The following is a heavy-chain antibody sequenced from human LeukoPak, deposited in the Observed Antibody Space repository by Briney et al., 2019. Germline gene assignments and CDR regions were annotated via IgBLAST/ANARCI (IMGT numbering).Heavy chain of an antibody. CDR2: IIPILGIA. J-gene: IGHJ6*02. CDR3: ARDQRLTLEWLSSSRYGMDV. CDR1: GGTFSSYT. V-gene: IGHV1-69*04. D-gene: IGHD3-3*01. Sequence: GASVKVSCKASGGTFSSYTISWVRQAPGQGLEWMGRIIPILGIANYAQKFQGRVTITADKSTSTAYMELSSLRSEDTAVYYCARDQRLTLEWLSSSRYGMDVWGQGTTVTVSS.